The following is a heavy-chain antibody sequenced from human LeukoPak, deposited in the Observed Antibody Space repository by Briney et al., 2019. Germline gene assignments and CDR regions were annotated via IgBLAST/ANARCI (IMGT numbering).Heavy chain of an antibody. Sequence: SETLSLTCTVSGGSISSGGYSWSWIRQPPGKGLEWIVYIYYSGSTYYNPSLKSRVTISVDTSKNQLSLKLSSVTAADTAVYYCARVRGSGSYYYFDYWGQGTLVTVSS. CDR1: GGSISSGGYS. CDR3: ARVRGSGSYYYFDY. V-gene: IGHV4-31*03. CDR2: IYYSGST. D-gene: IGHD3-10*01. J-gene: IGHJ4*02.